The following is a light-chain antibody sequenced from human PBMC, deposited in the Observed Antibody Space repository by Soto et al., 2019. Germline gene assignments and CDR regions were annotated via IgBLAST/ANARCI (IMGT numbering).Light chain of an antibody. CDR1: QSVSSSY. CDR3: QQYGRSPYT. J-gene: IGKJ2*01. CDR2: GAS. V-gene: IGKV3-20*01. Sequence: EIVLTQSPGTLSLSPGERATLSCRASQSVSSSYLAWYQQNPGQAPRLLIYGASSRATGIPDRFSGSGSGPDFTLSISRLEPEDFAVYYCQQYGRSPYTFGQGPKLEIK.